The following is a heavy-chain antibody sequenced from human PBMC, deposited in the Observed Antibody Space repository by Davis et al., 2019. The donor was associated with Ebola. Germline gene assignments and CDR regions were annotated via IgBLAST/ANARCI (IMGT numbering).Heavy chain of an antibody. CDR3: APSYCGSNSCYTFDP. CDR2: INPNSGGT. CDR1: GYTFTGYY. D-gene: IGHD2-2*02. V-gene: IGHV1-2*02. J-gene: IGHJ5*02. Sequence: ASVKVSCKASGYTFTGYYIHWVRQAPGQGLEWMGWINPNSGGTNYAQKFQGRVTMTRDTSISTAYMELSRLISDDTAVYYCAPSYCGSNSCYTFDPWGQGTLVTVSS.